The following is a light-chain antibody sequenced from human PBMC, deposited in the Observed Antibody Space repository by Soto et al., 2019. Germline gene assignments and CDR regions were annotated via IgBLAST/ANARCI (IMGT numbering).Light chain of an antibody. J-gene: IGKJ3*01. V-gene: IGKV3-11*01. CDR2: DAL. Sequence: EIVLTQSPATLYLSPGDRATLSCRASQSVDWYVAWYQQKPGQAPRLLIYDALKRATGTPDRFSGSGSGTAFTLTISRLEPEEFAVYYCQQRSNWPPITFGPGTKVDLK. CDR3: QQRSNWPPIT. CDR1: QSVDWY.